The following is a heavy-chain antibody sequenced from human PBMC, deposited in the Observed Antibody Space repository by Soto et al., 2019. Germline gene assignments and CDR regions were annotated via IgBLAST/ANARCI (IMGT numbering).Heavy chain of an antibody. CDR3: ARAYDILTGYYNPIGYFDY. V-gene: IGHV1-46*01. J-gene: IGHJ4*02. Sequence: ASVKVSCKASGYTFTSYYMHWVRQAPGQGLEWMGIINPSGGSTSYAQKFQGRVTMTRDTSTSTVYMELSSLRSEDTAVYYCARAYDILTGYYNPIGYFDYWGQGTLVTVSS. D-gene: IGHD3-9*01. CDR2: INPSGGST. CDR1: GYTFTSYY.